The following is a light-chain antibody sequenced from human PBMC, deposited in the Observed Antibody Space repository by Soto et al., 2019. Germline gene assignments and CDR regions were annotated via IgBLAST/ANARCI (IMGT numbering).Light chain of an antibody. Sequence: QSVLTQPASMSGSPGQSITISCTGTSSDIGRYDYVSWYQQLPGKAPKLIIYRVINRPSGVSDRFSGSKSGNSASLSISGLHPDDEASYFCGSYTSATTWVFGGGTKVTVL. CDR1: SSDIGRYDY. CDR2: RVI. J-gene: IGLJ3*02. CDR3: GSYTSATTWV. V-gene: IGLV2-14*03.